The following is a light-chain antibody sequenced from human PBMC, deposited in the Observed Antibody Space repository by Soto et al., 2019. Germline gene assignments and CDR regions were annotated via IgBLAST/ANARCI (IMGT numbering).Light chain of an antibody. CDR1: QSVSSN. V-gene: IGKV3-15*01. J-gene: IGKJ2*01. CDR2: GAS. CDR3: QQYNNWPYT. Sequence: EIVMTQSPATLSVSPEERATLSCRASQSVSSNLAWYQQKPGQAPRLLIYGASTRATGIPARFSGSGSGTEFTLTISSVQSEDFAVYYCQQYNNWPYTFGQGTKLEIK.